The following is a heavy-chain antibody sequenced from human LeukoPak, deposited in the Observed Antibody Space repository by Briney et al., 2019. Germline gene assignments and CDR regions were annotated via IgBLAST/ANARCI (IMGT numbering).Heavy chain of an antibody. J-gene: IGHJ4*01. Sequence: SVKVSCKASGGTFSSYSITWVRQAPGQGLEWMGRIIPTLGIANYAQKFQGRVTITADKSTSTAYMELSSLRSEDTAVYYCAGKEKRGVEGAGSAFDYWGQGTLVTVSS. CDR3: AGKEKRGVEGAGSAFDY. CDR2: IIPTLGIA. D-gene: IGHD6-19*01. V-gene: IGHV1-69*02. CDR1: GGTFSSYS.